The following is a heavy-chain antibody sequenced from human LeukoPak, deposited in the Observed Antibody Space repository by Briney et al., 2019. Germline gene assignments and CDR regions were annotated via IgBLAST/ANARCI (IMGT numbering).Heavy chain of an antibody. Sequence: GGSLRLSCAASGFTVSSNYMSWVRQAPGKGLVWVSRINSDGSRTTYADSVKGRFTISRDNAKNTLYLQMNSLRTEDTAVYYCARPETQYSIGLDGFDIWGQGTMVTVSS. CDR1: GFTVSSNY. CDR3: ARPETQYSIGLDGFDI. J-gene: IGHJ3*02. D-gene: IGHD6-19*01. V-gene: IGHV3-74*01. CDR2: INSDGSRT.